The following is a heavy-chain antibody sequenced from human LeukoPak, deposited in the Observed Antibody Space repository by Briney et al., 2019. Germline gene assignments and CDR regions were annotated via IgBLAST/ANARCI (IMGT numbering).Heavy chain of an antibody. D-gene: IGHD4-17*01. CDR1: GYTFTSYG. J-gene: IGHJ5*02. V-gene: IGHV1-18*01. Sequence: LVASVTVSCKASGYTFTSYGISWVRQAPGQGLEWMGWISAYNGNTNYAQKLQGRVTMTTDTSTSTAYMELRSLRSDDTAVYYCAREIGPMADYGGYVVPGWFDPWGQGTLVTVSS. CDR3: AREIGPMADYGGYVVPGWFDP. CDR2: ISAYNGNT.